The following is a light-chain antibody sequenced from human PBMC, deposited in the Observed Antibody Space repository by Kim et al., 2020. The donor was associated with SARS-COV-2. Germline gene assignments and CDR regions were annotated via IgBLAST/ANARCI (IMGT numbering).Light chain of an antibody. CDR3: QSYDSISYL. Sequence: NFMLTQPHSVSESPGKTVTISCTRSSGSIASNYVQWYQQRPGSAPTTVIYEDNQRPSGVPDRFSGSIDSSSNSASLTISGLKTEDEADYYCQSYDSISYLFGTGTKVTVL. CDR1: SGSIASNY. J-gene: IGLJ1*01. CDR2: EDN. V-gene: IGLV6-57*04.